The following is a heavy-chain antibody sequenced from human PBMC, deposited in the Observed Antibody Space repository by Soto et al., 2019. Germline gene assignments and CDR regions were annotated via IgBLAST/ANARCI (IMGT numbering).Heavy chain of an antibody. CDR1: GGSISSYY. D-gene: IGHD3-22*01. CDR3: ARHGMDYYDSSGYYYSPYYFDY. CDR2: SYSNGSP. J-gene: IGHJ4*02. Sequence: SETLSLTCTVSGGSISSYYWSWIRQPPGKGLEWLGYSYSNGSPNYNPSLKSRVTISVDTSKNQFSLKLSSVTAADTAVYYCARHGMDYYDSSGYYYSPYYFDYWGQGTLVTVSS. V-gene: IGHV4-59*08.